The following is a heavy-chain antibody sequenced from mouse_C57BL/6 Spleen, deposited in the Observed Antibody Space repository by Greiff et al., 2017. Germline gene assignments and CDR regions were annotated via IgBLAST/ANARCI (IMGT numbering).Heavy chain of an antibody. CDR2: IDPSDSET. J-gene: IGHJ4*01. V-gene: IGHV1-52*01. CDR3: ARELITTVGLGNYYAMDY. Sequence: QVHVKQSGAELVRPGSSVKLSCKASGYTFTSYWMHWVKQRPIQGLEWIGNIDPSDSETHYNQKFKDKATLTVDKSSSTAYMQLSSLTSEDSAVYYCARELITTVGLGNYYAMDYWGQGTSVTVSS. D-gene: IGHD1-1*01. CDR1: GYTFTSYW.